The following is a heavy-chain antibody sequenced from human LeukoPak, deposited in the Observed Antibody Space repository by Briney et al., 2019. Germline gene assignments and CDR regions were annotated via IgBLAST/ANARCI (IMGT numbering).Heavy chain of an antibody. D-gene: IGHD3-10*01. J-gene: IGHJ3*02. CDR2: INWNGGST. CDR1: GFTFDDYG. V-gene: IGHV3-20*04. Sequence: GGSLRLSCAASGFTFDDYGMSWVRQAPGKGLEWVSGINWNGGSTGYADSVKGRFTISRDNAKNSLYLQMNSLRAEDTALYYCARAGRGWFGELALSAFDIWAKGQWSPSLQ. CDR3: ARAGRGWFGELALSAFDI.